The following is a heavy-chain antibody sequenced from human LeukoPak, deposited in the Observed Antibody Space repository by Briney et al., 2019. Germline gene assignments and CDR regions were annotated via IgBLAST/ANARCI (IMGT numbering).Heavy chain of an antibody. CDR1: GGSFSGYY. D-gene: IGHD6-13*01. Sequence: SETLSLTCAVYGGSFSGYYWSWIRQPPGKGLEWIGEINHSGSTNYNPSLKSRVTISVDTSKNQFSLKLSSVTAADTAVYYCASGGIAAAGTGHDYWGQGTLVTASS. CDR2: INHSGST. V-gene: IGHV4-34*01. J-gene: IGHJ4*02. CDR3: ASGGIAAAGTGHDY.